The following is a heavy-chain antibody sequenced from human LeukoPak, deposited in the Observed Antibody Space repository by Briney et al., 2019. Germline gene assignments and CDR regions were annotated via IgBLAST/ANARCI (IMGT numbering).Heavy chain of an antibody. Sequence: SETLSLTCTVSGASISSWYWSWLRQPPGEGQEWIGYIYGSGNANYNPSLKSRVTMSIDTSKNQFSLKLTSVTAADTATYYCARETRLAGYASGLGFNYWGQEILLTVSS. CDR1: GASISSWY. V-gene: IGHV4-59*13. D-gene: IGHD6-19*01. CDR2: IYGSGNA. CDR3: ARETRLAGYASGLGFNY. J-gene: IGHJ4*02.